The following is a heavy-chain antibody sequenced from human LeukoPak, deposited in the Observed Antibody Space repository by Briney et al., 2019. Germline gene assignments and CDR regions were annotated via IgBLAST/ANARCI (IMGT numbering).Heavy chain of an antibody. CDR1: GFTFSSYA. CDR2: ISGSGGST. D-gene: IGHD6-19*01. CDR3: AKSKQWLVPSNY. J-gene: IGHJ4*02. V-gene: IGHV3-23*01. Sequence: QPGGSLRLSCAASGFTFSSYAMSWFRQAPGKGLEWLSAISGSGGSTYYADSVKGRFTISRDNSKNTLYLQMNSLRAEDTAVYYCAKSKQWLVPSNYWGQGTLVTVSS.